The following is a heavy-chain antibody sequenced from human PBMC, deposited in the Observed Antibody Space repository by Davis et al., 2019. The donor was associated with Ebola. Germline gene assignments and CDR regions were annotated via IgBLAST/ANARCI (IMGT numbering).Heavy chain of an antibody. CDR1: AFTFSHYG. D-gene: IGHD3-3*01. CDR3: AKDRVLEWLLYDGMDV. V-gene: IGHV3-30*18. CDR2: ISFDGIHE. J-gene: IGHJ6*02. Sequence: GGSLRLSCAASAFTFSHYGMHWVRQAPGKGLERVATISFDGIHEYYADSVKGRFTISRDNSKNTLSLQMNSLRSEDTAVYYCAKDRVLEWLLYDGMDVWGQGTMVTVSS.